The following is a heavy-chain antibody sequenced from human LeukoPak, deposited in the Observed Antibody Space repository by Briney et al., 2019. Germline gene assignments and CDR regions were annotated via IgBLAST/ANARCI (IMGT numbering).Heavy chain of an antibody. D-gene: IGHD6-19*01. J-gene: IGHJ4*02. CDR2: ISYDGSNQ. CDR1: GFTISNYA. CDR3: ARERGSGWYYLDY. Sequence: GGSLRLSCAASGFTISNYAMHWVRQAPGKGLEWVAVISYDGSNQEYADSVKGLFIISRDNSKATLYLQMNLLRTEDTALYYCARERGSGWYYLDYWGQGALVTVSS. V-gene: IGHV3-30*04.